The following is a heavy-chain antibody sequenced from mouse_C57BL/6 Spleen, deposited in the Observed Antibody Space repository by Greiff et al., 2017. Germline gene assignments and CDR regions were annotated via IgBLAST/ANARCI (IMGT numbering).Heavy chain of an antibody. D-gene: IGHD1-3*01. CDR1: GYNFTDYY. CDR3: EWGANSPQWDMDD. V-gene: IGHV1-75*01. Sequence: VQLQQSGPELVKPGASVKISCTASGYNFTDYYINWVKQRPGQGLEWIGWIFPGSGGTYYNEKFQGKATLTADTSSSTAYMLLSSLTSEDSAVYLCEWGANSPQWDMDDWGQGTTVTVSS. J-gene: IGHJ4*01. CDR2: IFPGSGGT.